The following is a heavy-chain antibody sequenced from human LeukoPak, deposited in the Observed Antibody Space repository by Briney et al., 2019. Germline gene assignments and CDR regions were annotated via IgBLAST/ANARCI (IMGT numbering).Heavy chain of an antibody. J-gene: IGHJ3*02. Sequence: SETLSLTCTVSGGSISSGSYYWSWIRQPAGKGLEWIGRIYTSGSTNYNPSLKSRVTISVDTSKNQFSLKLSSVTAADTAVYYCARDLDTDAFDIWGQGTMVTVSS. CDR3: ARDLDTDAFDI. D-gene: IGHD3-9*01. V-gene: IGHV4-61*02. CDR1: GGSISSGSYY. CDR2: IYTSGST.